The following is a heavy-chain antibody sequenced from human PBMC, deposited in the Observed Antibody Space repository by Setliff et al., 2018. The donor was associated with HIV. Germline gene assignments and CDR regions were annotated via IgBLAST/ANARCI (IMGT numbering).Heavy chain of an antibody. CDR1: GGSMSTNY. Sequence: SETLSLTCTVSGGSMSTNYWRWIRQPPGKGLEWIGYIYTSGSPHYKSSLTSRLTISLDTSRNQFSLKLNSVTAADSATYYCARWVYNSAWSLDYWGQGTLVTVSS. V-gene: IGHV4-4*08. CDR2: IYTSGSP. D-gene: IGHD6-19*01. J-gene: IGHJ4*02. CDR3: ARWVYNSAWSLDY.